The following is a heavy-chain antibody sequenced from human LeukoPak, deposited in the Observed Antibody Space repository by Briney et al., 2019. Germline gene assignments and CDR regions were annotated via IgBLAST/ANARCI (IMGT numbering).Heavy chain of an antibody. CDR2: IYITGRT. Sequence: SETLSLTCSVSSYSLNSNYSWGWIRQSPGKGLEWIGSIYITGRTYSNPSLKIRVTISLDASNNQFSLRLSSVTAADTAVYYCARGPPTPIVGAARPRNFDYWGQGTLVTVSS. CDR3: ARGPPTPIVGAARPRNFDY. V-gene: IGHV4-38-2*02. J-gene: IGHJ4*02. D-gene: IGHD1-26*01. CDR1: SYSLNSNYS.